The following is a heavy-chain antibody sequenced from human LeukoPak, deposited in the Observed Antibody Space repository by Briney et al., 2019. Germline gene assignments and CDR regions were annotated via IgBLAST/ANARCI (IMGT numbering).Heavy chain of an antibody. J-gene: IGHJ4*02. Sequence: ASVKVSCKASGYTFTGYYMHWVRQAPGQGLEWMGWINPNSGGTNYAQKFQGRVTMTRDTSISTAYMELSRLRSDDTAVYYCARSVSGYDFYYFDYWGQGTLVTVSS. CDR1: GYTFTGYY. CDR2: INPNSGGT. D-gene: IGHD5-12*01. CDR3: ARSVSGYDFYYFDY. V-gene: IGHV1-2*02.